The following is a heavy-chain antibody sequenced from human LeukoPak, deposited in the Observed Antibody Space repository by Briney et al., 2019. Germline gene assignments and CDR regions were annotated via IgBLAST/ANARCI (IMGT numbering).Heavy chain of an antibody. V-gene: IGHV4-39*07. CDR2: IYYSGST. CDR1: GGSISSSSYY. D-gene: IGHD6-19*01. CDR3: ARDGLSSGWYDY. Sequence: SETLSLTCTVSGGSISSSSYYWGWIRQPPGKGLEWIGSIYYSGSTYYNPSLKSRVTISVDTSKNQFSLKLSSVTAADTAVYYCARDGLSSGWYDYWGQGTLVTVSS. J-gene: IGHJ4*02.